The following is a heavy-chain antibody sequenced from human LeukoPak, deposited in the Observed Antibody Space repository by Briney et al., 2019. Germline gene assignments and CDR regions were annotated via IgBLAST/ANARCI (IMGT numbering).Heavy chain of an antibody. Sequence: GSLRLSCAVYGGSISSYYWSWIRQPPGKGLEWIGYIYYSGSTNYNPSLKSRVTISVDTSKNQFSLKLSSVTAADTAVYYCARHRWELPDFDYWGQGTLVTVSS. CDR1: GGSISSYY. V-gene: IGHV4-59*08. CDR2: IYYSGST. J-gene: IGHJ4*02. D-gene: IGHD1-26*01. CDR3: ARHRWELPDFDY.